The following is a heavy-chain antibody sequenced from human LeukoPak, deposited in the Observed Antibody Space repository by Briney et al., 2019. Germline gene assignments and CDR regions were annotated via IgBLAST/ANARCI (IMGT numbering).Heavy chain of an antibody. J-gene: IGHJ2*01. CDR3: ARVYYSSSYDYWYFDL. Sequence: SETLSLTCAVYGGSFSGYYWSWIRQPPGEGLEWIGEINHSGSTNYNPSLKSRVTISVDTSKNQFSLKLSSVTAADTAVYYCARVYYSSSYDYWYFDLWGRGTLVTVSS. CDR2: INHSGST. CDR1: GGSFSGYY. D-gene: IGHD6-13*01. V-gene: IGHV4-34*01.